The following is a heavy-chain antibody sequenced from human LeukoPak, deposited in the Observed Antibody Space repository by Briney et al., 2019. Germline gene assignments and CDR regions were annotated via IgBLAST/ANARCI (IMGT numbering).Heavy chain of an antibody. CDR2: ISSSSSYI. CDR1: GFTFSNYN. CDR3: AKDSPSPYQLLKSWFDP. J-gene: IGHJ5*02. Sequence: SGGSLRLSCAASGFTFSNYNMNWVRQAPGKGLEWVSSISSSSSYIYYADSVKGRFTISRDNAKNSLYLQMNSLRAEDTAVYYCAKDSPSPYQLLKSWFDPWGQGTLVTVSS. D-gene: IGHD2-2*01. V-gene: IGHV3-21*01.